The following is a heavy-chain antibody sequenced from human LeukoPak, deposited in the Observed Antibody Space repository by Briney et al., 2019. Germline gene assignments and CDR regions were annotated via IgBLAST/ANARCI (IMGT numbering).Heavy chain of an antibody. V-gene: IGHV4-59*12. CDR3: ARVGDYYDSSSTTFDY. CDR1: GGSISSYY. Sequence: PSETLSLTCTVSGGSISSYYWSWIRQPPGKGLEWIGYIYYSGSTNYNPSLKSRVTISVDTSKNQFSLKLSSVTAADTAVYYCARVGDYYDSSSTTFDYWGQGTLVTVSS. CDR2: IYYSGST. J-gene: IGHJ4*02. D-gene: IGHD3-22*01.